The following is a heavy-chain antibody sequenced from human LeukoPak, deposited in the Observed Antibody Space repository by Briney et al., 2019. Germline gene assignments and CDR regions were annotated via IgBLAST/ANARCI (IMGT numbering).Heavy chain of an antibody. D-gene: IGHD4-23*01. Sequence: PSETLSLTCTVFGGSISSSSYYWGWIRQPPGKGLEWIGSIYYSGSTYYNPSLKSRVTISVDTSKNQFSLKLSSVTAADTAVYYCARLEPGGNPWGQGTLVTVSS. CDR3: ARLEPGGNP. V-gene: IGHV4-39*01. CDR2: IYYSGST. CDR1: GGSISSSSYY. J-gene: IGHJ5*02.